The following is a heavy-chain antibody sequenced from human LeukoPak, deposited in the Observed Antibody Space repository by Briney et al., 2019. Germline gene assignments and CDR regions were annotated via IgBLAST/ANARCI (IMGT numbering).Heavy chain of an antibody. Sequence: GGSLRLSCAASGLTFSSYAMAWVRQAPGKGLEWVSAISGNGDSTYYAGSVKGRFTISRDNSKNTLYLQMNSLRAEDTAVYYCAKDQITVVTNPFDYWGQGTLVTVSS. V-gene: IGHV3-23*01. CDR1: GLTFSSYA. D-gene: IGHD4-23*01. CDR2: ISGNGDST. CDR3: AKDQITVVTNPFDY. J-gene: IGHJ4*02.